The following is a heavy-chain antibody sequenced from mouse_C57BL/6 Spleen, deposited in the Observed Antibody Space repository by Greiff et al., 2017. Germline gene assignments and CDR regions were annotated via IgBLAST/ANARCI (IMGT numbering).Heavy chain of an antibody. CDR3: AKMVTSVYYYAMDY. CDR1: GYTFTSYW. V-gene: IGHV1-64*01. D-gene: IGHD2-1*01. Sequence: QVQLQQPGAELVKPGASVKLSRKASGYTFTSYWMHWVKQRPGQGLEWIGMIHPNSGSTNYNEKFKSKATLTVDKSSSTAYMQLSSLTSEDSAVYYCAKMVTSVYYYAMDYWGQGTSVTVSS. J-gene: IGHJ4*01. CDR2: IHPNSGST.